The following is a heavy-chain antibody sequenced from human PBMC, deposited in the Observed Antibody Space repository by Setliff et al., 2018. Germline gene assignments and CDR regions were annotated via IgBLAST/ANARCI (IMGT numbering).Heavy chain of an antibody. J-gene: IGHJ4*02. V-gene: IGHV3-20*04. CDR2: INWNGGST. CDR3: ARDPYGDYSPSDY. Sequence: AGGSLRLSCAASGFTFDDYGMSWVRQAPGKGLEWVSGINWNGGSTGYADSVKGRFTISRDNAKNSLYLQMNSLRAEDTALYYCARDPYGDYSPSDYWGPGTLVTVSS. D-gene: IGHD4-17*01. CDR1: GFTFDDYG.